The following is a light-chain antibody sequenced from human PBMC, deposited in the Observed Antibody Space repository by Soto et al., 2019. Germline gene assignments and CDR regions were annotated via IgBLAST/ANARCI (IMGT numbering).Light chain of an antibody. CDR1: RCNIDSNL. V-gene: IGLV1-47*02. J-gene: IGLJ3*02. CDR3: AAWDDSLSGWV. Sequence: QSVLTQPPSASETPGQRVTISCSGSRCNIDSNLVYWYQQLPGTAPKLLIYSNDQRPSGVPDRFSGSKSGTSASLAISGLRSEDEADYYCAAWDDSLSGWVFGGGTKLTVL. CDR2: SND.